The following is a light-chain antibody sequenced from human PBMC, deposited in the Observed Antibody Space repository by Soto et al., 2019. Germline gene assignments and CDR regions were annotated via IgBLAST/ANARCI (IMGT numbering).Light chain of an antibody. CDR2: EVS. J-gene: IGLJ2*01. Sequence: QSALTQPASVSGSPGQSITISCTGTSGDVGYDNFVSWYQQLPGKAPKLMIYEVSNRFSGVSNRFSGSKSGNTASLPISALQAEDEADYFCSSYTSSSTLVFGGGTQLTV. CDR3: SSYTSSSTLV. V-gene: IGLV2-14*01. CDR1: SGDVGYDNF.